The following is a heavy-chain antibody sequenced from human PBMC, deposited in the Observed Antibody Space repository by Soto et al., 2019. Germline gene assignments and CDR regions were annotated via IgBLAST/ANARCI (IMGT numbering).Heavy chain of an antibody. Sequence: SLRLSCAASGFTFSSYGMHWVRQAPGKGLEWVAVIWYDGSNKYYADSVKGRFTISRDNSKNTLYLQMNSLRAEDTAVYYCARDPSYDFWSGYLRPHYYYYGMDVWGQGTTVTVSS. J-gene: IGHJ6*02. CDR2: IWYDGSNK. V-gene: IGHV3-33*01. CDR3: ARDPSYDFWSGYLRPHYYYYGMDV. D-gene: IGHD3-3*01. CDR1: GFTFSSYG.